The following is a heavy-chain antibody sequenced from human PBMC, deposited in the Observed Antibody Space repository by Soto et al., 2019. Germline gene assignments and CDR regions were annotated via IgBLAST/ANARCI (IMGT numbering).Heavy chain of an antibody. J-gene: IGHJ4*02. CDR3: ASATVVTATFDF. Sequence: GGSLRLSCAASGFAFRSYNMNWVRQAPGKGLEWVASISSESSNIYYADSVKGRFTISRDNAKNSLYLQMDSLRAEDSAVYYCASATVVTATFDFWGQGTLVTVSS. CDR2: ISSESSNI. CDR1: GFAFRSYN. V-gene: IGHV3-21*01. D-gene: IGHD2-21*02.